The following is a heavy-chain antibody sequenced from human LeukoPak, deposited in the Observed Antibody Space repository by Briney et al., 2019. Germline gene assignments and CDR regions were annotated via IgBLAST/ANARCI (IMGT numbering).Heavy chain of an antibody. Sequence: SETLSLTCTVSGGSISNYYWSWIRQSPVKGLEWIGFIYYSGSTNYMPSLKSRVTISVDTSKNQFSLKLSSVTAADTAVYYCARARRWNAAVEGWWFDPWGQGTLVTVSS. CDR1: GGSISNYY. CDR2: IYYSGST. J-gene: IGHJ5*02. CDR3: ARARRWNAAVEGWWFDP. D-gene: IGHD1-1*01. V-gene: IGHV4-59*01.